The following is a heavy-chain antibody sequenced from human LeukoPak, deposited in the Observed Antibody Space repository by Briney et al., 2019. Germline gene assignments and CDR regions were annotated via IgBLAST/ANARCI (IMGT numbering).Heavy chain of an antibody. Sequence: SETLSLTCTVSGGSISSYYWSWIRQPPGKGLELIGYIYYSGSTNYNPSLKSRVTISVDTSKNQFSLKLSSVTAADTAVYYCARDVSSGWSFFDYWGQGTLVTVSS. J-gene: IGHJ4*02. D-gene: IGHD6-19*01. CDR2: IYYSGST. CDR3: ARDVSSGWSFFDY. CDR1: GGSISSYY. V-gene: IGHV4-59*01.